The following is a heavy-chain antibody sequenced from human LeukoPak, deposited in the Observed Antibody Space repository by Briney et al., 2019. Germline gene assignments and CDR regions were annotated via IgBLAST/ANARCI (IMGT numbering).Heavy chain of an antibody. Sequence: GGSLRLSCAASGFTFSTYAMTWVRQAPGKGLEWVSGVSGGGGSTYYADSVKGRFTISRDNSKNTLYLQMNSLRAEDTAAYYCAKRKDSGGYYFFDYWGQGTLVTVSS. CDR3: AKRKDSGGYYFFDY. V-gene: IGHV3-23*01. CDR2: VSGGGGST. CDR1: GFTFSTYA. D-gene: IGHD3-22*01. J-gene: IGHJ4*02.